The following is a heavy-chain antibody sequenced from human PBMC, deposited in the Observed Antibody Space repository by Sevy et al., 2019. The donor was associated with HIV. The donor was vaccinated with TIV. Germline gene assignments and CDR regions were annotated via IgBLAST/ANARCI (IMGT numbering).Heavy chain of an antibody. D-gene: IGHD3-22*01. CDR2: ISGSGGST. CDR1: GFTFSSYA. Sequence: GGSLRLSCAASGFTFSSYAMSWVRQAPGKGLEWVSAISGSGGSTYYADPAKGRFTISRDNSKKTLYLQMNSLRAEDTAVYYCAKDQRQKGNTYYYDSSGYLAFDYWGQGTLVTVSS. V-gene: IGHV3-23*01. J-gene: IGHJ4*02. CDR3: AKDQRQKGNTYYYDSSGYLAFDY.